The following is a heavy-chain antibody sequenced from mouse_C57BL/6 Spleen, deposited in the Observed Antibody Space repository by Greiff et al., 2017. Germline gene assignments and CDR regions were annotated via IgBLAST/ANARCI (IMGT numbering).Heavy chain of an antibody. Sequence: EVKLVESGGDLVKPGGSLKLSCAASGFTFSSYGMSWVRQTPDKRLEWVATISSGVSYTYYPDSVKGRFTISRDNAKNTLYLQMSSLKSEDTAMYYCARHGDSSGLYYFDYWGQGTTLTVSS. D-gene: IGHD3-2*02. CDR3: ARHGDSSGLYYFDY. J-gene: IGHJ2*01. CDR1: GFTFSSYG. CDR2: ISSGVSYT. V-gene: IGHV5-6*01.